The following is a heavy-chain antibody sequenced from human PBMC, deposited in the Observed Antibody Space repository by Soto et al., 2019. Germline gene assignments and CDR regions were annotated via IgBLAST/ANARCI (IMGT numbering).Heavy chain of an antibody. CDR1: GFTVSSNS. J-gene: IGHJ4*02. CDR2: IYSGSST. Sequence: EVQLVESGGGLIQPGGSLRLSCAASGFTVSSNSMSWVRQAPGKGLEWVSVIYSGSSTYYADSVKGRFTISRDNSKNTLYLQMNSLRAEDTAVYYCARAAGLLRFLRYWGQGTLVTVSS. D-gene: IGHD3-3*01. V-gene: IGHV3-53*01. CDR3: ARAAGLLRFLRY.